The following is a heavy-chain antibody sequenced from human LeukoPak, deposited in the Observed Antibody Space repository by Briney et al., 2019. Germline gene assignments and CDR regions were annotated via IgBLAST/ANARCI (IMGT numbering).Heavy chain of an antibody. CDR2: IRYDGSNK. D-gene: IGHD4-11*01. Sequence: GGSLRLSCAASGFTFSSYGMHWVRQAPGKGLEWVAFIRYDGSNKYYADSVKGRFTISRDNSKNTLYLQMNSLRAEDTAVYYCTAYSNPYNWFDPWGQGTLVTVSS. CDR1: GFTFSSYG. V-gene: IGHV3-30*02. CDR3: TAYSNPYNWFDP. J-gene: IGHJ5*02.